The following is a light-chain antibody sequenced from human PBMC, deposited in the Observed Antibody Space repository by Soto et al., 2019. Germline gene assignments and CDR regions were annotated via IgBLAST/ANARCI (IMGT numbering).Light chain of an antibody. Sequence: QSVLTQPASVSGSPGQSITISCTGTSRDVGAYDYVSWYLQYPDKAPQLLIYYVDHRPSGVSSRFSGSKSGNTASLTISGLQAEDEGDYYCCSYAGSYTPLYVFGTGTKVTVL. J-gene: IGLJ1*01. CDR2: YVD. CDR3: CSYAGSYTPLYV. V-gene: IGLV2-14*03. CDR1: SRDVGAYDY.